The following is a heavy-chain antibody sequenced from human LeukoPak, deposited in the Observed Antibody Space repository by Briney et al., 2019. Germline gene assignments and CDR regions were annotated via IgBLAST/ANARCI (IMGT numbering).Heavy chain of an antibody. V-gene: IGHV3-23*01. CDR3: ARPGYSTGAFDY. D-gene: IGHD6-25*01. Sequence: GGSLRLSCAASGFTFSSYAMSWVRQAPGKGLEWVSAISSSGGSTYYADSVKGRFTTSRDNSKNTLYLQMNSLRAEDTAVYYCARPGYSTGAFDYWGQGTLVTVSS. CDR2: ISSSGGST. CDR1: GFTFSSYA. J-gene: IGHJ4*02.